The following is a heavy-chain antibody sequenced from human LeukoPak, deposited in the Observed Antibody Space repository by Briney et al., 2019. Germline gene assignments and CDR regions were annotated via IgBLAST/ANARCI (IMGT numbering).Heavy chain of an antibody. Sequence: GGSLRLSCVAYGFTFDDSGMNWVRQAPGKGLEWLSGLNWNGGITGYADSVKGRFTISRDNAKNSLYLQMNSLRADDTALYYCASGDFSIRGDVFDIWGQGTKVTVSS. J-gene: IGHJ3*02. V-gene: IGHV3-20*04. CDR3: ASGDFSIRGDVFDI. D-gene: IGHD3-10*01. CDR1: GFTFDDSG. CDR2: LNWNGGIT.